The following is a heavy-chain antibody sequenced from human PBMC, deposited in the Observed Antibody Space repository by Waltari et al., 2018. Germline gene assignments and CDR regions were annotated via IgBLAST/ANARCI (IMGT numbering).Heavy chain of an antibody. Sequence: QVQLVQSGAEVKKPGASVKVSCKASGYTFTGYYMHWVRQAPGQGLEWMGRINTNSGGRNYAQKCQGRVTMTRDTSISTADMELSRLRSDDTAVCYCARGRVGATEADYWGQGTLVTVSS. CDR1: GYTFTGYY. J-gene: IGHJ4*02. V-gene: IGHV1-2*06. D-gene: IGHD1-26*01. CDR2: INTNSGGR. CDR3: ARGRVGATEADY.